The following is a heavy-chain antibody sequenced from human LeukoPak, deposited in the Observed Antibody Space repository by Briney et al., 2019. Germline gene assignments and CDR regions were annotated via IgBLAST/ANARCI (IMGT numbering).Heavy chain of an antibody. D-gene: IGHD2-2*01. Sequence: GGSLRLSCAASGLTFSNAWMSWVRQVPGKGLEWVSAISGSGGSTYYADSVKGRFTISRDNSKNTLYLQMNSLRAEDTAVYYCAKDAGFCSSTSCYLVPDYWGQGTLVTVSS. V-gene: IGHV3-23*01. CDR1: GLTFSNAW. CDR3: AKDAGFCSSTSCYLVPDY. J-gene: IGHJ4*02. CDR2: ISGSGGST.